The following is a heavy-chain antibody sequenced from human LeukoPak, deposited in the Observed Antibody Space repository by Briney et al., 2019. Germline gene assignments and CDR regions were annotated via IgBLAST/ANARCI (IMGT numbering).Heavy chain of an antibody. D-gene: IGHD2-8*02. Sequence: ASVKVSCKASGYTFTGYFLHWVRQAPGHGLEWKGWINPNSGGTKYAQKFQGRVTLTRDTSITTAYMDLTRLKSDDTAVYFCARDLGTGDLSFDYWGQGTLLSVSS. CDR3: ARDLGTGDLSFDY. J-gene: IGHJ4*02. CDR2: INPNSGGT. V-gene: IGHV1-2*02. CDR1: GYTFTGYF.